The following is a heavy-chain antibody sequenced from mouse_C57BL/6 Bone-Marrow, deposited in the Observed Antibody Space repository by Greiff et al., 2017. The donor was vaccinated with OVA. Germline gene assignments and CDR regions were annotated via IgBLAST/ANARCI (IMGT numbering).Heavy chain of an antibody. D-gene: IGHD1-1*01. Sequence: EVMLVESGGGLVKPGGSLKLSCAASGFTFSDYGMHWVRQAPETGLEWVAYISSGSSTIYYADTVKGRFTISRDNAKNTLFLQMTSLRSEDTAMYYCCFTVVAKMDYWGQGTSVTVSS. J-gene: IGHJ4*01. CDR3: CFTVVAKMDY. CDR1: GFTFSDYG. CDR2: ISSGSSTI. V-gene: IGHV5-17*01.